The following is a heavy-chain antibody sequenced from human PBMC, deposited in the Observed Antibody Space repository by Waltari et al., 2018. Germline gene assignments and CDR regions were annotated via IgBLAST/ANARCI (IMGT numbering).Heavy chain of an antibody. V-gene: IGHV1-69*01. CDR2: IIPIFGTA. CDR3: ARDPLYGSDLGDYYYGMDV. Sequence: VQLVQSGAEVKKPGSSVKVSCKASGGTFSSYAISWVRQAPGQGLEWMGGIIPIFGTANYAQKFQGRVTITADESTSTAYMELSSLRSEDTAVYYCARDPLYGSDLGDYYYGMDVWGQGTTVTVSS. CDR1: GGTFSSYA. D-gene: IGHD3-10*01. J-gene: IGHJ6*02.